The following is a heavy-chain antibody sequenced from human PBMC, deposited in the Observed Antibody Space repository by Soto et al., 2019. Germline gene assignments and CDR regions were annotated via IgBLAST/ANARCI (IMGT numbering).Heavy chain of an antibody. J-gene: IGHJ6*02. CDR2: IYYSGST. V-gene: IGHV4-30-4*01. CDR3: ARDQGYSYGSGYYYYYGMDV. CDR1: GGSISSGDYY. D-gene: IGHD5-18*01. Sequence: PSETLSLTCTVSGGSISSGDYYWSWIRQPPGKGLEWIGYIYYSGSTYYNPSLKSRVTISVDTSKNQFSLKLSSVTAADTAVYYCARDQGYSYGSGYYYYYGMDVWGQGTTVTVSS.